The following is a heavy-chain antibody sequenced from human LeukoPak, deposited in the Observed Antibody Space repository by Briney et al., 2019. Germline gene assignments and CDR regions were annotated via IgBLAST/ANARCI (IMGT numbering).Heavy chain of an antibody. J-gene: IGHJ5*02. Sequence: QTLSLTCAISGDSVSSNSVTWNWIRQSPSRGLEWLGRTYYRSTWYNDYAVSVRGRITVNPDTSKNRFSLHLNSVTPEDTAVYYCARRLTQYDCFDPWGQGILVTVSS. V-gene: IGHV6-1*01. CDR1: GDSVSSNSVT. CDR2: TYYRSTWYN. CDR3: ARRLTQYDCFDP. D-gene: IGHD2-2*01.